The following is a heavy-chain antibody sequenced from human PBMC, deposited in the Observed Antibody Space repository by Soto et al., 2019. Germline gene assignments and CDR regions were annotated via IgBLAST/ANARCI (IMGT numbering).Heavy chain of an antibody. CDR2: IYYSGST. CDR1: GGSISSGGYY. V-gene: IGHV4-31*03. D-gene: IGHD3-10*01. CDR3: ARDPSAPGSYFDY. J-gene: IGHJ4*02. Sequence: SETLSLTCTVSGGSISSGGYYWSWIRQHPGKGLEWIGYIYYSGSTYYNPSLKSRVTISVDTSKNQFSLKLSSVTAADTAVYYCARDPSAPGSYFDYWGQGTLVTVSS.